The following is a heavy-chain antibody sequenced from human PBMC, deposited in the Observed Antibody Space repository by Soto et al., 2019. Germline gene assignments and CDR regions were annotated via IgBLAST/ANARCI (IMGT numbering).Heavy chain of an antibody. J-gene: IGHJ5*02. CDR3: AKDRPRLTQKFNGVS. CDR1: GYTFSEHG. CDR2: ISAYNGVT. V-gene: IGHV1-18*01. D-gene: IGHD2-8*01. Sequence: GASVKVSCKASGYTFSEHGFSWVRQGPGQGLEWLGWISAYNGVTDYAQKFQGRLTLTTDTSTSTAYMELRSLRSDDTAGYYCAKDRPRLTQKFNGVSWAQETLVPVSS.